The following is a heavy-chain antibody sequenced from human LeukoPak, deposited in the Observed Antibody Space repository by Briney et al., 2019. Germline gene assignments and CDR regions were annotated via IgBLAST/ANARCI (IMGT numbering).Heavy chain of an antibody. CDR1: GFTFGDYA. Sequence: TGGSLRLSCTASGFTFGDYAMSWFRQAPGKGLEWVSYIRSSSSTMYYADSVKGRFTISRDNAKNSLFLQMNSLRAEDTAVYYCARADYYGSGNYYTSDYWGQGTLVTVSS. D-gene: IGHD3-10*01. J-gene: IGHJ4*02. CDR3: ARADYYGSGNYYTSDY. V-gene: IGHV3-48*01. CDR2: IRSSSSTM.